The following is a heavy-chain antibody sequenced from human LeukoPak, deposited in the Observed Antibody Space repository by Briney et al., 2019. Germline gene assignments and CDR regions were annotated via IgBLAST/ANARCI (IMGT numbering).Heavy chain of an antibody. J-gene: IGHJ6*02. Sequence: ASVKVSCKASGYTFTSYGISWVRQAPGQGLEWMGWISAYNGNTNYAQKLQGRVTMTTDTSTSTAYMELRSLRSDDTAVYYCARDHRSGWYYYYGMDVWGQGTTVTVSS. CDR3: ARDHRSGWYYYYGMDV. D-gene: IGHD6-19*01. CDR2: ISAYNGNT. CDR1: GYTFTSYG. V-gene: IGHV1-18*01.